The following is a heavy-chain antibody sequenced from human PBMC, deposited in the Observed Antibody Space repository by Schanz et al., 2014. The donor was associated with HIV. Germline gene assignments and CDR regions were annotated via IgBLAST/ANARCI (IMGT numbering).Heavy chain of an antibody. V-gene: IGHV3-30*03. CDR2: ISYDGSNK. CDR3: ARVANWDYYGMDV. J-gene: IGHJ6*02. D-gene: IGHD3-16*01. CDR1: GFTFRSYG. Sequence: QVQLVESGGGVVQPGRSLRLSCAASGFTFRSYGMHWVRQAPGKGLEWVAFISYDGSNKYYADSVKGRFTISRDNSKNTLYLQMNSLRAEDTAVYYCARVANWDYYGMDVWGRGTTVIVSS.